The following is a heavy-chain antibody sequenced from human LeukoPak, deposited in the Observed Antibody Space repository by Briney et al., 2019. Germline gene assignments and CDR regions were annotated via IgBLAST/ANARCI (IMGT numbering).Heavy chain of an antibody. CDR3: ARVTYNGYQHFDY. V-gene: IGHV4-39*07. J-gene: IGHJ4*02. Sequence: PETLSLTCIVSGGSISTNTYYWGWIRLPPGKGLEWIGEIHHRGTTYYNPSLRSRVTISVDTSKNQFSLRLTSVTAADTAVYYCARVTYNGYQHFDYWGQGNLVTVS. D-gene: IGHD3-10*01. CDR1: GGSISTNTYY. CDR2: IHHRGTT.